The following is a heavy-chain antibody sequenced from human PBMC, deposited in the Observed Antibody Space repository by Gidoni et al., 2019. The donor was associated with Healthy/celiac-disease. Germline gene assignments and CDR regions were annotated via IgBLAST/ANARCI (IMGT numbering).Heavy chain of an antibody. Sequence: QVQLVQSGAEVKKPGASVKVSCKAPGYTFPGYYMHWVRQAPGQGLEWMGWINPNSGGTNDAQKFQGWVTRTRDTSISTAYMELSRLRSDDTAVYYCARDLAGSSSSNWFDPWGQGTLVTVSS. CDR1: GYTFPGYY. CDR3: ARDLAGSSSSNWFDP. V-gene: IGHV1-2*04. D-gene: IGHD6-6*01. J-gene: IGHJ5*02. CDR2: INPNSGGT.